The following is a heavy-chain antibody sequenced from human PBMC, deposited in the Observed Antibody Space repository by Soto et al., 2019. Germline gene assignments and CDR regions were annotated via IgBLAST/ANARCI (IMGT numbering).Heavy chain of an antibody. D-gene: IGHD2-15*01. CDR1: G. J-gene: IGHJ5*02. V-gene: IGHV2-5*02. Sequence: GVGWIRQPPGKALEWLALIYWDDDKRYSPSLKSRLTITKDTSKNQVVLTMTNMDPVDTATYYCAHRRLGRDIVVVVRDNWFDPWGEGTL. CDR2: IYWDDDK. CDR3: AHRRLGRDIVVVVRDNWFDP.